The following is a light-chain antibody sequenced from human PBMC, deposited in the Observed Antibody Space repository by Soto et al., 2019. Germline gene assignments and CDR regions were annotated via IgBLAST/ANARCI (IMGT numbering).Light chain of an antibody. CDR1: SANIGNNY. V-gene: IGLV1-47*02. J-gene: IGLJ1*01. CDR3: VSWDDSLSGIV. CDR2: SDN. Sequence: QSVLTQSPSASGTPGQRVTISCSGRSANIGNNYVCWYQQLPGTAPKLLIYSDNPRPSGVPDRFSGSKSGSSASLAISGLRPEDEADYFCVSWDDSLSGIVFGTGTKLTVL.